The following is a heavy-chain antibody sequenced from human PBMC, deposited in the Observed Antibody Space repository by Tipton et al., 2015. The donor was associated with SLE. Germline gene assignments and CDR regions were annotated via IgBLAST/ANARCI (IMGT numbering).Heavy chain of an antibody. CDR1: GGSISSHY. CDR2: IYYSGST. V-gene: IGHV4-59*11. D-gene: IGHD4-17*01. Sequence: TLSLTCTVSGGSISSHYWSWIRQPPGKGLESIGYIYYSGSTNYNPSLKSRVTISVDTSKNQFSLKLSSVTAADTAVYYCARANDYGDYFDYWGQGTLVTVSS. CDR3: ARANDYGDYFDY. J-gene: IGHJ4*02.